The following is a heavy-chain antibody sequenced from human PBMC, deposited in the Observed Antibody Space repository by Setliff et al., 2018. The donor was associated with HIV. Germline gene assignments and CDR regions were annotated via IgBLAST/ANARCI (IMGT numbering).Heavy chain of an antibody. V-gene: IGHV3-23*01. D-gene: IGHD3-22*01. Sequence: GGSLRLSCAASGFTFSSYAMNWVRQAPGKGLEWVSVIGGSGGSTYYADSVKGRFTISRDNSKNTLYLQMNSLRAEDTAVYYCAKGTYSYDSSGPDYWGQGTLVTV. J-gene: IGHJ4*02. CDR3: AKGTYSYDSSGPDY. CDR1: GFTFSSYA. CDR2: IGGSGGST.